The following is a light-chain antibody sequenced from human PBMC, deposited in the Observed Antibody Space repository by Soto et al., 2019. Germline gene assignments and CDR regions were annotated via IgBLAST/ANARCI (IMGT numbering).Light chain of an antibody. V-gene: IGKV4-1*01. J-gene: IGKJ4*01. Sequence: DIVMSPSPAPLAASLGERATINCKSSQSVLYDSNNKNYLAWYQQKPGQPPKLLIYWASMRESGVPDRFSGSGSGTDFTLTITSLQAEDVAVYYGQQYYSPPLTFGGETKVDIK. CDR3: QQYYSPPLT. CDR1: QSVLYDSNNKNY. CDR2: WAS.